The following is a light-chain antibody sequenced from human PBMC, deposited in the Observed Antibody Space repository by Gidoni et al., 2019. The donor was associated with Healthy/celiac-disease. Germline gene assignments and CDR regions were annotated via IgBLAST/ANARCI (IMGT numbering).Light chain of an antibody. J-gene: IGLJ3*02. CDR3: SSYTSSSTLWV. CDR1: SSDVGGYNY. CDR2: DVS. Sequence: QSALTQPASVAGPPGQSIPISCTGTSSDVGGYNYVSWYQHNPGKAPKLLIYDVSNRPSGGSNRFSGSKSGNTASLTISGLQAEDEADYYCSSYTSSSTLWVFGGGTKLTVL. V-gene: IGLV2-14*03.